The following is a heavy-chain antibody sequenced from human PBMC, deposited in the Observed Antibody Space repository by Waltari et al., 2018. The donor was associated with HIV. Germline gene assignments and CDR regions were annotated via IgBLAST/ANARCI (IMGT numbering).Heavy chain of an antibody. CDR2: INTNSGGT. Sequence: VQLVQTGDEEKTPAASVKVSCKASGYTLTGYSMHWVRQAPGQGLEWMGWINTNSGGTNYVQKFQGRVTMTGDTSISTAYMELSRLRSDDTAVYYCARERARTTDYYYYGMDVWGQGTTVTVSS. CDR1: GYTLTGYS. J-gene: IGHJ6*02. V-gene: IGHV1-2*02. CDR3: ARERARTTDYYYYGMDV. D-gene: IGHD1-7*01.